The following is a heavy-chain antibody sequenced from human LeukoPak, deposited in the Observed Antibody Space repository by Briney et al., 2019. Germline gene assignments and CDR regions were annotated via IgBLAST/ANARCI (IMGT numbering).Heavy chain of an antibody. CDR2: ISAYNGNT. V-gene: IGHV1-18*01. J-gene: IGHJ4*02. CDR3: ARELSSGWYRNFDY. CDR1: GYTFTSYG. Sequence: ASVKVSCKASGYTFTSYGISWVRQAPGQGLEWMGWISAYNGNTNYARQFQGRVSMTTDTSTNTAYVELRSLRSDDTAVYYCARELSSGWYRNFDYWGQGTLVTVSS. D-gene: IGHD6-19*01.